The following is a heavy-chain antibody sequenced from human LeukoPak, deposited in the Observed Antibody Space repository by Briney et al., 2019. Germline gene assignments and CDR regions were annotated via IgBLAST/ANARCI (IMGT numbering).Heavy chain of an antibody. J-gene: IGHJ4*02. CDR3: ARDLPEWELLGGLFDY. CDR2: ISSSGSTI. V-gene: IGHV3-11*04. Sequence: GGSLRLSCAASGFTFSDYYMSWIRQAPGKGLEWVSYISSSGSTIYYADSVKGRFTISRDNAKNSLYLQMNSLRAEDTAVYYCARDLPEWELLGGLFDYWGQGTLVTVSS. D-gene: IGHD1-26*01. CDR1: GFTFSDYY.